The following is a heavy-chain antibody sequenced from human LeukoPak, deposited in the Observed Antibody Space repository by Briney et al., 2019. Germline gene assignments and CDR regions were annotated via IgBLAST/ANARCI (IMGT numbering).Heavy chain of an antibody. CDR1: GGSISSGSYY. CDR3: ARKIDPGPYYFDY. Sequence: SETLSLTCTVSGGSISSGSYYWSWIRQPAGKGLEWIGRIYTSGSTNYNPSLKSRVTISVDTSKNQFSLKLSSVTAADTAVYYCARKIDPGPYYFDYWGQGTLVTVSS. CDR2: IYTSGST. J-gene: IGHJ4*02. V-gene: IGHV4-61*02.